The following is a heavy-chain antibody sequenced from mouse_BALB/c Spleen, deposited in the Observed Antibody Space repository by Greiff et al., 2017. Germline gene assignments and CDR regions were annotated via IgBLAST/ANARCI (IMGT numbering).Heavy chain of an antibody. CDR3: AREGRYDRYFDV. Sequence: EVQVVESGGGLVQPGGSRKLSCAASGFTFSSFGMHWVRQAPEKGLEWVAYISSGSSTIYYADTVKGRFTISRDNPKNTLFLQMTSLRSEDTAMYYCAREGRYDRYFDVGGAGTTVTVSS. CDR1: GFTFSSFG. CDR2: ISSGSSTI. J-gene: IGHJ1*01. V-gene: IGHV5-17*02. D-gene: IGHD2-14*01.